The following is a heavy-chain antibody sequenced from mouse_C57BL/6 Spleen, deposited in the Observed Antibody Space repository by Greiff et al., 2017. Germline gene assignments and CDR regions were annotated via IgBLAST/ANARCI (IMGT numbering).Heavy chain of an antibody. Sequence: QVQLQESGPGLVAPSQSLSITCTVSGFSLTSYGVSWVRQPPGQGLEWLGVIWGDGSTNHHSALISRLSICKDNSTSQVFIKLSSLQTDDTATYYCAKPAYGNYPMAYWGQGTLVTVSA. CDR2: IWGDGST. V-gene: IGHV2-3*01. D-gene: IGHD2-1*01. CDR1: GFSLTSYG. J-gene: IGHJ3*01. CDR3: AKPAYGNYPMAY.